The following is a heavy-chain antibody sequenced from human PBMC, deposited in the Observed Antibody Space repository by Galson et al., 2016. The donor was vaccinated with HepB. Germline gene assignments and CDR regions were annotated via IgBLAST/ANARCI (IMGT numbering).Heavy chain of an antibody. CDR3: ARDGYNLGWFDP. CDR2: ISAYNGHT. J-gene: IGHJ5*02. CDR1: GYMFTSFG. V-gene: IGHV1-18*01. D-gene: IGHD5-24*01. Sequence: QSGAEVKKPGESLRISCKASGYMFTSFGVTWVRQAPGQGLEWMGWISAYNGHTNYAQKFEGRVTMTTHTSTTTVYMELKGLKSDDTAVYYCARDGYNLGWFDPWGQGTLVTVSS.